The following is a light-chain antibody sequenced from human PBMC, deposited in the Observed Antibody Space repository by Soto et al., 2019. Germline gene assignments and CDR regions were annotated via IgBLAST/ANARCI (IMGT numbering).Light chain of an antibody. Sequence: EIVLTQSPGTLSLSLGERATLSCRASQSVNSKYLAWYQQKPGQAPRLLIHGASSRATGIPDRFSGSGSGTDFHLTIVRMEPDDCAVYYCQHYDNSLSIFGPGTKVLIK. CDR2: GAS. CDR3: QHYDNSLSI. J-gene: IGKJ3*01. CDR1: QSVNSKY. V-gene: IGKV3-20*01.